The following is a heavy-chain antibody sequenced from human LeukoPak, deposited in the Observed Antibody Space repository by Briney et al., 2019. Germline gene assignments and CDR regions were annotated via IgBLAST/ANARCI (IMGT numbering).Heavy chain of an antibody. J-gene: IGHJ4*02. Sequence: GGSLRLSCAASGFTFSSYAMHWVRQAPGKGLEWVAVISYDGSNKYYADSVKGRFTISRDNSKNTLYLQMNSLRAEDTAVYYCARLSGSYFDSWGQGTLVTVSS. D-gene: IGHD1-26*01. CDR1: GFTFSSYA. CDR3: ARLSGSYFDS. CDR2: ISYDGSNK. V-gene: IGHV3-30-3*01.